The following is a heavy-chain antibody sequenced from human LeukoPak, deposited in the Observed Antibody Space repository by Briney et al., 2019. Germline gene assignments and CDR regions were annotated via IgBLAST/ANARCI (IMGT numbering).Heavy chain of an antibody. D-gene: IGHD3-9*01. Sequence: SETLSLTCAVYGGSFSGYYWSWIRQPPGKGLEWIGEINHSGSTNYNPSLKSRVTISVDTSKNQFSLKLSSVTAADTAVYYCARADIWFDPWGQGTLVTVSS. J-gene: IGHJ5*02. CDR3: ARADIWFDP. CDR2: INHSGST. CDR1: GGSFSGYY. V-gene: IGHV4-34*01.